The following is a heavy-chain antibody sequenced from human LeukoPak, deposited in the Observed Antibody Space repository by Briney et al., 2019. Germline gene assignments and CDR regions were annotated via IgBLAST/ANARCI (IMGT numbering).Heavy chain of an antibody. Sequence: ASVKVSCKASGGTFSSYAISWVRQAPGQGLEWMGGIIPIFGTANYAQKFQGRVTITADKSTSTAYMELSSLRSEDTAVYYCARAGFTMVRGVIIGGNWFDPWGQGTLVTVS. CDR3: ARAGFTMVRGVIIGGNWFDP. D-gene: IGHD3-10*01. V-gene: IGHV1-69*06. CDR2: IIPIFGTA. CDR1: GGTFSSYA. J-gene: IGHJ5*02.